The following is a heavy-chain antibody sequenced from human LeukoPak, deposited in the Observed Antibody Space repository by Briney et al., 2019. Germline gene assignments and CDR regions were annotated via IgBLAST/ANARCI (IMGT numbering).Heavy chain of an antibody. Sequence: GGSLRLSCAASGFTFNSYGMNWVRQAPGKGLEWVGVVWYDGSNKHYGDSVKGRFTISRDNSKNMLYLEMNSLRAEDTAVYYCARDYGGNSYYFDYWGQGTLVTVSS. CDR3: ARDYGGNSYYFDY. CDR2: VWYDGSNK. J-gene: IGHJ4*02. D-gene: IGHD4-23*01. V-gene: IGHV3-33*01. CDR1: GFTFNSYG.